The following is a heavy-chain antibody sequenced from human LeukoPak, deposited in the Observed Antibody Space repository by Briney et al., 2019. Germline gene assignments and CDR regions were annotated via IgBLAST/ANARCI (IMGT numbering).Heavy chain of an antibody. D-gene: IGHD3-3*01. CDR2: ISIYNGNT. CDR3: ARITYDFWSGYYMPDDP. J-gene: IGHJ5*02. Sequence: ASVKVSCKASGYTFTNYGISWVRQAPGLGLEWMGWISIYNGNTDYAQKLRGRVTMTTDTSTSTAYMELRSLRSDDTAVYYCARITYDFWSGYYMPDDPWGQGTLVTVSS. CDR1: GYTFTNYG. V-gene: IGHV1-18*01.